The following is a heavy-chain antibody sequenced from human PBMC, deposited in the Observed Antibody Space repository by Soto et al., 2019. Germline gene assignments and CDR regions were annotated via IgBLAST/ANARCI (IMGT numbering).Heavy chain of an antibody. CDR2: MSHDGNK. CDR1: GFSFNSYV. V-gene: IGHV3-30*04. D-gene: IGHD3-22*01. CDR3: AREDESSGHAGTFRH. J-gene: IGHJ1*01. Sequence: QVQLVESGGDVVQPGRSLRLSCAGSGFSFNSYVMHWVRQAPGKGLEWVALMSHDGNKQYVDSVRERFTISRDNSKNKWNLEMNSLRAEDTAVYYCAREDESSGHAGTFRHWGQGTLVTVSP.